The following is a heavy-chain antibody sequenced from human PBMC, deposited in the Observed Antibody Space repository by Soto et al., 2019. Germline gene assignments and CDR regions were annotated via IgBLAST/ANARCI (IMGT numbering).Heavy chain of an antibody. CDR2: INHSGST. Sequence: QVQLQQWGAGLLKPSETLSLTCAVYGGSFSGYYWTWIRQPPGTGLEWIGEINHSGSTNYNPSLTXXVTRSVDTSKNQFSLKLTSVTAADTAVYYCARDKITGLFDYWGQGTLVTVSS. V-gene: IGHV4-34*01. CDR1: GGSFSGYY. J-gene: IGHJ4*02. CDR3: ARDKITGLFDY. D-gene: IGHD2-8*02.